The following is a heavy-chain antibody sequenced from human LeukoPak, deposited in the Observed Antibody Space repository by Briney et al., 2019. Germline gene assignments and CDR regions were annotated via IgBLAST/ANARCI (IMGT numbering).Heavy chain of an antibody. J-gene: IGHJ4*02. D-gene: IGHD3-10*01. CDR2: IYHSGST. CDR3: ARAVGGDGSGSL. V-gene: IGHV4-38-2*02. Sequence: PSETLSLTCTVSGYSISSGYHWGWIRQPPGKGLEWIGSIYHSGSTYYNPSLKSRVTISVDTSKNQFSLKLSSVTAADTAVYYCARAVGGDGSGSLWGPGTLVTVSS. CDR1: GYSISSGYH.